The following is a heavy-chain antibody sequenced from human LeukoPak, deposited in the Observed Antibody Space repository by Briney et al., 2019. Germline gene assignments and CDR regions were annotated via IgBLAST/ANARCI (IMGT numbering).Heavy chain of an antibody. Sequence: PGGSLRLSCAASGFTFSSYSMNWVRQAPGKGLEWVSSISSSSSYIYYADSVKGRFTISRDNAKNSLYLRMNSLRAEDTAVYYCARDLYKQWLVGIFDYWGQGTLVTVSS. D-gene: IGHD6-19*01. CDR1: GFTFSSYS. V-gene: IGHV3-21*01. J-gene: IGHJ4*02. CDR2: ISSSSSYI. CDR3: ARDLYKQWLVGIFDY.